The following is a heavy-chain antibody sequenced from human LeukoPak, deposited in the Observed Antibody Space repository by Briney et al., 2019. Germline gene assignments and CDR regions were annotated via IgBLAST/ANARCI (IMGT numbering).Heavy chain of an antibody. CDR3: ARQIGYCSSGTCYFDF. V-gene: IGHV3-23*01. D-gene: IGHD2-15*01. Sequence: GGSLRPSCAASGSTFSSYAMSWVRQAPGKGLEWVSAISSSGSDTYHADSVKGRFTISRDKSKNTLYLQMTSLRADDTAVYYCARQIGYCSSGTCYFDFWGQGSLVTVSS. CDR1: GSTFSSYA. J-gene: IGHJ4*02. CDR2: ISSSGSDT.